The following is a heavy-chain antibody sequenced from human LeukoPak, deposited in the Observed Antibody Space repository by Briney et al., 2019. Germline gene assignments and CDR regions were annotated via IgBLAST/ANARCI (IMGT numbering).Heavy chain of an antibody. D-gene: IGHD6-19*01. V-gene: IGHV3-30*18. CDR2: ISYDGSNK. CDR3: AKDDLFSSGWYYFDY. J-gene: IGHJ4*02. Sequence: HPGGSLRLPCAASGFTFSSYGMHWVRQAPGKGLEWVAVISYDGSNKYYADSVKGRFTISRDNSKNTLYLQMNSLRAEDTAVYYCAKDDLFSSGWYYFDYWGQGTLVTVSS. CDR1: GFTFSSYG.